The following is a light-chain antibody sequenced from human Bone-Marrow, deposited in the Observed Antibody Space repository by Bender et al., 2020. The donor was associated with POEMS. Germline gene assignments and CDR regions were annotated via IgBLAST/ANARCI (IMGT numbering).Light chain of an antibody. CDR3: VAWDASLNGWV. J-gene: IGLJ3*02. CDR2: EDD. CDR1: SSDVGKYNL. V-gene: IGLV2-14*02. Sequence: QSALTQPASVSGSPGQSITISCTGTSSDVGKYNLVSWYQQHPGKAPKLMIYEDDKRPSGVSNRFSGSKSGTSASLAITGLQSDDEAIYFCVAWDASLNGWVFGGGTKLTVL.